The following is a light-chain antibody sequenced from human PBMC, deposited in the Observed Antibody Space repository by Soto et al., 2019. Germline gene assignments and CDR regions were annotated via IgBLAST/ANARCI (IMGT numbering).Light chain of an antibody. Sequence: EIVLTQSPGTLSLSPGERATLSCRASQSVSSTYFSWYQQKPGQAPRLLIYAASSRETGIPDTFSGSGSGTDFTLTISRLEPEDFAVYYCQQYDNSPYTFGQGTKLEIK. CDR2: AAS. J-gene: IGKJ2*01. V-gene: IGKV3-20*01. CDR1: QSVSSTY. CDR3: QQYDNSPYT.